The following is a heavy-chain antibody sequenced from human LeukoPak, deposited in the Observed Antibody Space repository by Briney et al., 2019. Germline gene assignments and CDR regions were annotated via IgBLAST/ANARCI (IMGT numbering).Heavy chain of an antibody. CDR3: ARPSIAARPHDAFEI. CDR2: IHYSGRA. D-gene: IGHD6-6*01. Sequence: SETLSLTCSVSGGSISNTGYYWGWIRQPPGKGLEWIGGIHYSGRAYYNPSLKSRVTMPVDTSKNQFSLKLSSVTAADTAVYYCARPSIAARPHDAFEIWGQGTMVTVSS. CDR1: GGSISNTGYY. V-gene: IGHV4-39*01. J-gene: IGHJ3*02.